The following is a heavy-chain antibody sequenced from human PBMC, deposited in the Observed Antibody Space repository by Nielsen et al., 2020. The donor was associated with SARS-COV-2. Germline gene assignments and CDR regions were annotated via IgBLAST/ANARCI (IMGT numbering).Heavy chain of an antibody. J-gene: IGHJ6*02. Sequence: ASVKVSCKASGYTFTSYAMNWVRQAPGQGLEWMGWINTNTGNPTYAQGFTGRFVFSLDTSVSTAYLQISSLKAEDTAVYYCARENGEPEGSSGWPMDVWGQGTTVTVSS. CDR3: ARENGEPEGSSGWPMDV. CDR2: INTNTGNP. CDR1: GYTFTSYA. V-gene: IGHV7-4-1*02. D-gene: IGHD6-19*01.